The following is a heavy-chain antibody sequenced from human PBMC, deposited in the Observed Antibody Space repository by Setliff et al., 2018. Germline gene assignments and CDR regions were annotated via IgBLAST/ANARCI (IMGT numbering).Heavy chain of an antibody. CDR2: IKSTTDGGTT. CDR1: GFTFSNAW. J-gene: IGHJ4*02. D-gene: IGHD3-22*01. Sequence: PGGSLRLSCAVSGFTFSNAWMTWVRQAPGKGLEWVGRIKSTTDGGTTDYAAPVKGRFTISRDDSKNTLYLQMNSLKTEDTAVYYCSTGYSDESGYSLDYWGQGALVTVSS. CDR3: STGYSDESGYSLDY. V-gene: IGHV3-15*01.